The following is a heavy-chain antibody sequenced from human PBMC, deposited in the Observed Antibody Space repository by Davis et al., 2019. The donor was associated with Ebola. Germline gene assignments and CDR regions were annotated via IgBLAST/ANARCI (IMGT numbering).Heavy chain of an antibody. CDR1: GASITSYY. V-gene: IGHV4-59*01. D-gene: IGHD3-22*01. J-gene: IGHJ4*02. CDR2: VHYSGSS. CDR3: ARLVALYDDSGYAYFDF. Sequence: SETLSLTCIVSGASITSYYWSWIRQPPGKGLEYIGYVHYSGSSNYNPYLKSRVTMSTDTSKMQFSLKLSSVTAADTAVYYCARLVALYDDSGYAYFDFWGLGSLVTVSS.